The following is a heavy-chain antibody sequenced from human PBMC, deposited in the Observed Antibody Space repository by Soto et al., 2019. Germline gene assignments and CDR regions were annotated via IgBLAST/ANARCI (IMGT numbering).Heavy chain of an antibody. CDR1: GYTFTSYG. Sequence: ASVKVSCKASGYTFTSYGISWVRQAPGQGLEWMGWIGGYKGNTNYAQKLQGRVTLTTDTSTSTAYMELRSLRSDDTAVYYCATLIRYCISTSCYFQSFDPWG. V-gene: IGHV1-18*01. CDR3: ATLIRYCISTSCYFQSFDP. CDR2: IGGYKGNT. J-gene: IGHJ5*02. D-gene: IGHD2-2*01.